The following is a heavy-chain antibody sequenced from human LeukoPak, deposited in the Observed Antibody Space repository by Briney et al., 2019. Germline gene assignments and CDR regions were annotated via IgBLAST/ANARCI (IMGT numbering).Heavy chain of an antibody. D-gene: IGHD6-6*01. CDR3: ARGGAARPDY. CDR2: ISATSGSI. Sequence: GGSLRLSCAASGFIFRDYGMNWVRQAPGKGLEWVSYISATSGSINYADSVQGRFTISRDNAQNSLFLQMNSLRGDDTAVYYCARGGAARPDYWGQGTLVTVSS. V-gene: IGHV3-21*06. CDR1: GFIFRDYG. J-gene: IGHJ4*02.